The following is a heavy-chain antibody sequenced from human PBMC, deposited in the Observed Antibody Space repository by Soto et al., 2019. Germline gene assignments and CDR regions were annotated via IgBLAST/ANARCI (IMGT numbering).Heavy chain of an antibody. Sequence: GGSLRLSCAASGFTFSSYAMSWVRQAPGKGLEWVSSISTSGGSTYYADSVKGRFTISRDNSNNTLYLQMNSLRAEDTAVYYCAKSLAREMATIFDYWGQGTLVTVSS. J-gene: IGHJ4*02. D-gene: IGHD5-12*01. CDR1: GFTFSSYA. CDR3: AKSLAREMATIFDY. V-gene: IGHV3-23*01. CDR2: ISTSGGST.